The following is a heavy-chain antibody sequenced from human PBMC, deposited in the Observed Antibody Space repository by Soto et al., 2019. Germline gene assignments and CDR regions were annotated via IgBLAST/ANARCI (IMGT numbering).Heavy chain of an antibody. CDR3: AKDYSSVWSRGIDV. Sequence: GVLRLSCAATGFTFSNHAMSWVRRAAGKGLEWVSGISDAGERTYYADSVRGRFTVSRDNSKNTLYLQMNTLRAEDTAVYYCAKDYSSVWSRGIDVWGQGILVTVSS. V-gene: IGHV3-23*01. D-gene: IGHD6-19*01. CDR2: ISDAGERT. CDR1: GFTFSNHA. J-gene: IGHJ4*02.